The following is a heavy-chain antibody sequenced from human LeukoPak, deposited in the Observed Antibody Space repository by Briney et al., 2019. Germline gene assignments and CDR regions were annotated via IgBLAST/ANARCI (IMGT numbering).Heavy chain of an antibody. V-gene: IGHV3-9*01. CDR1: GFTFDDYA. J-gene: IGHJ4*02. CDR2: ISWNSGSI. Sequence: PGRSLRLSCAASGFTFDDYAMHWVRQAPGKGLEWVSGISWNSGSIGYADSVKGRFTISRDNSKNTLYLQMNSLRAEDTAVYYCARDQSYYGWWRPDYWGQGTLVTVSS. CDR3: ARDQSYYGWWRPDY. D-gene: IGHD3-10*01.